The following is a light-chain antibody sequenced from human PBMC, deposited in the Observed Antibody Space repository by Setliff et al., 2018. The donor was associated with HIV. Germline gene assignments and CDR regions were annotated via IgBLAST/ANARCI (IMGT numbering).Light chain of an antibody. CDR2: SNN. V-gene: IGLV1-44*01. Sequence: QSVLTQPPSASGTPGQRVTISCSGSSSTIGSYTVNWYQQLPGTAPKLLIYSNNQRPSGVPDRLSGSKSGTSASLAISGLQSEDEADYYCAAWDDSLNGYVFGTGTKVTVL. J-gene: IGLJ1*01. CDR3: AAWDDSLNGYV. CDR1: SSTIGSYT.